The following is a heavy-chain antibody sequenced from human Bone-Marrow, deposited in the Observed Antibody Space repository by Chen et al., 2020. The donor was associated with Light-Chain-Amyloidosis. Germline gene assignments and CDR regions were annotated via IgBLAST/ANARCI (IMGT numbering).Heavy chain of an antibody. CDR3: ATGRYYYDSSGYYYDYYYMDV. CDR1: GYTFTGYY. CDR2: FDPEDGET. Sequence: QVQLVQSGAEVKKPGASVKVSCKASGYTFTGYYMHWVRQAPGQGLEWMGGFDPEDGETIYAQKVQGRVTMTEDTSTDTAYMELSSLRSEDTAVYYCATGRYYYDSSGYYYDYYYMDVWGKGTTVTVSS. D-gene: IGHD3-22*01. V-gene: IGHV1-24*01. J-gene: IGHJ6*03.